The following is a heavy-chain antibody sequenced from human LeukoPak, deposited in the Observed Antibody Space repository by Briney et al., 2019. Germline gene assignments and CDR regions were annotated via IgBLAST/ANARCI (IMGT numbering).Heavy chain of an antibody. J-gene: IGHJ4*02. CDR2: IYHSGST. Sequence: SETLSLTCTVSGYSISSGYYWGWIRQPPGKGLEWIGSIYHSGSTYYNPSLKSRVTISVDTSKNQFSLKLSSVTAADTAVYYCASLENYFDYWGQGTLVTVSS. CDR3: ASLENYFDY. V-gene: IGHV4-38-2*02. D-gene: IGHD1-1*01. CDR1: GYSISSGYY.